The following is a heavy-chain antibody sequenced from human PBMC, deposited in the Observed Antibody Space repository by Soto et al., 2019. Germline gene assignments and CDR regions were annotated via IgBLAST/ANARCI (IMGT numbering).Heavy chain of an antibody. V-gene: IGHV3-21*01. CDR2: ISSSSSYI. CDR3: ARDHRVATTLIGYFDL. CDR1: GFTFSSYS. D-gene: IGHD5-12*01. J-gene: IGHJ2*01. Sequence: EVQLVESGGGLVKPGGSLRLSCAASGFTFSSYSMNWVRQAPGKGLEWVSSISSSSSYIYYADSVKGRFTISRDNAKNSLYLQMNSLRAEDTAVYYCARDHRVATTLIGYFDLWGRGTLVTVSS.